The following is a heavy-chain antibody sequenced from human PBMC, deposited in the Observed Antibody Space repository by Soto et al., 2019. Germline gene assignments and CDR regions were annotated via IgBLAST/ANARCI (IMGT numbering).Heavy chain of an antibody. D-gene: IGHD6-13*01. V-gene: IGHV3-30-3*01. CDR2: ISYDGSNK. Sequence: QVQLVESGGGVVQPGRSLRLSCAASGFTFSSYAMHWVRQAPGKGLEWVAVISYDGSNKYYADSVKGRFTISRDNSKNTLYLQMNSLRAEDTAVYYCARGAASGFIAAAGSGTRYYYYYGMDVWGQGTTVTVSS. CDR1: GFTFSSYA. CDR3: ARGAASGFIAAAGSGTRYYYYYGMDV. J-gene: IGHJ6*02.